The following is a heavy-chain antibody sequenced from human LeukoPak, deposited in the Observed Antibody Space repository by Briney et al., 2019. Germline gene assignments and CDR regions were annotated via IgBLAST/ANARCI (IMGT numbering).Heavy chain of an antibody. CDR1: GFTFSSYA. CDR3: AKDRPLYSSSWYFDY. J-gene: IGHJ4*02. CDR2: IGNSGGST. Sequence: PGGSLRLSCAASGFTFSSYAMSWVRQAPGKGLEWVAAIGNSGGSTYYADSVKGRFTISRDNSKNTLYLQMDSLRAEDTAVYYCAKDRPLYSSSWYFDYWGQGTLVTVSS. D-gene: IGHD6-13*01. V-gene: IGHV3-23*01.